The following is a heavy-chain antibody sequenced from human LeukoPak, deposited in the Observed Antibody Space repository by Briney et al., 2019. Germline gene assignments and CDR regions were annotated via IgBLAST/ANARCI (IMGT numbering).Heavy chain of an antibody. D-gene: IGHD3-9*01. Sequence: SETLSLTCTVSGGSITRSSYHWGWIRQPPGKGLEWIGSIYYSGTTYYNPSLKSRVTILVDTSKNQFSLKLSSVTAADTAVYYCARGQVLRYFNYWGQGTLVAVSS. J-gene: IGHJ4*02. CDR2: IYYSGTT. V-gene: IGHV4-39*07. CDR3: ARGQVLRYFNY. CDR1: GGSITRSSYH.